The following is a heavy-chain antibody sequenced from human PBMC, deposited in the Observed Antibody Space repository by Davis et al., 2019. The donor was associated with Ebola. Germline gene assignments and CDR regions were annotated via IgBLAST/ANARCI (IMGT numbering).Heavy chain of an antibody. Sequence: PSETLSLTCVVSGGSISSTNWWAWVRQPPGKGLEWIGRIYTSGSTNYNPSLKSRVTMSVDTSKNQFSLKLSSVTAADTAVYYCASYGGRDFDYWGQGTLVTVSS. V-gene: IGHV4-4*02. CDR3: ASYGGRDFDY. D-gene: IGHD4-23*01. J-gene: IGHJ4*02. CDR1: GGSISSTNW. CDR2: IYTSGST.